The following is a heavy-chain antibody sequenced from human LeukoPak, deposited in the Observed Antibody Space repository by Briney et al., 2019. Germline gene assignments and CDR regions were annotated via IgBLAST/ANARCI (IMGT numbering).Heavy chain of an antibody. CDR3: ARDFFGSYDY. V-gene: IGHV3-48*03. J-gene: IGHJ4*02. CDR1: GFTFSSYE. D-gene: IGHD3-10*01. Sequence: GGSLRLSCAASGFTFSSYEMNWVRQAPGKGLEWVSYISSSGSTIYYADSVKGRFTISRDNAKNSPYLQMNSLRAEDTAVYYCARDFFGSYDYWAREPWSPSPQ. CDR2: ISSSGSTI.